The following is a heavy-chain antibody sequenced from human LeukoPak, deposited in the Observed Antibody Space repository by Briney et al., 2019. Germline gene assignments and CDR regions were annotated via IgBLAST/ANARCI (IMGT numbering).Heavy chain of an antibody. CDR3: ARAGYSYGYRYYYYMDV. J-gene: IGHJ6*03. CDR2: IYHSGST. V-gene: IGHV4-38-2*02. CDR1: GGSISSYY. D-gene: IGHD5-18*01. Sequence: PSETLSLTCTVSGGSISSYYWSWIRQPPGKGLEWIGSIYHSGSTYYNPSLKSRVTISVDTSKNQFSLKLSSVTAADTAVYYCARAGYSYGYRYYYYMDVWGKGTTVTVSS.